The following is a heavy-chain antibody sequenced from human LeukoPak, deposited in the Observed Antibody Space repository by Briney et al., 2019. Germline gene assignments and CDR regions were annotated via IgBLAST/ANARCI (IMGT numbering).Heavy chain of an antibody. Sequence: SETLSLTCTVSGGSISSYYWSWIRQPPGKGLEWIGYIYYSGSTNYNPSLKSRVTISVDTSKNQFSLKLSSVTAADTAVYYCTSLCSSLNMDVWGQGTTVTVSS. CDR2: IYYSGST. CDR3: TSLCSSLNMDV. V-gene: IGHV4-59*12. J-gene: IGHJ6*02. D-gene: IGHD6-13*01. CDR1: GGSISSYY.